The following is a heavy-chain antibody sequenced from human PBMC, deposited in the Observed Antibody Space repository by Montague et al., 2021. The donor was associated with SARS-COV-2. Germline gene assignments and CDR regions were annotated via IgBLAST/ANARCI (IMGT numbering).Heavy chain of an antibody. CDR2: IYSGYPNT. Sequence: SLSLSFSASGFTFSSYAMSWVRQAPGKGLEWVSVIYSGYPNTYYADSVKGRFTISRDNSKNTLYLQMNSLRAEDTAVYYCAKGGCSGGSCYLYNWFDPWGQGTLVTVSS. CDR3: AKGGCSGGSCYLYNWFDP. J-gene: IGHJ5*02. CDR1: GFTFSSYA. D-gene: IGHD2-15*01. V-gene: IGHV3-23*03.